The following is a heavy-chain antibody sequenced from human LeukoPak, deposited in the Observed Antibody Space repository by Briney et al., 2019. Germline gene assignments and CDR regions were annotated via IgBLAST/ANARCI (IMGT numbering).Heavy chain of an antibody. CDR1: GYTFTGYY. CDR2: INPNSGGT. J-gene: IGHJ5*02. V-gene: IGHV1-2*02. CDR3: ARDGCSSCSRIDP. Sequence: ASVKVSCKASGYTFTGYYMHWVRQAPGQGLEWMGWINPNSGGTNYAQKFQGRVTMTRDTSISTAYMELGRLRSDDTAVYYCARDGCSSCSRIDPWGQGTLVTVSS. D-gene: IGHD6-13*01.